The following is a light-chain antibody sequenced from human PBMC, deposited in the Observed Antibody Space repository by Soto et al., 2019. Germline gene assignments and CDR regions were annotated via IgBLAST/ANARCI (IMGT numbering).Light chain of an antibody. CDR2: GNS. V-gene: IGLV1-40*01. CDR1: SSNIGAGYD. Sequence: QSVLTQPPSVSGAPGQRVTISCTGSSSNIGAGYDVHWYQQLPGTAPKLLIYGNSNRPSGVPDRFSGSKSGTSASLAITGLQAEDEANYYCQSYGSSLSGLFGGGTKLTV. CDR3: QSYGSSLSGL. J-gene: IGLJ3*02.